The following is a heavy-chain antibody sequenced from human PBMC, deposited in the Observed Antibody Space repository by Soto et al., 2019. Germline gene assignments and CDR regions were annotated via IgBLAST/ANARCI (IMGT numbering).Heavy chain of an antibody. CDR3: VRDLGRYFRSGYMDL. CDR2: INEDSTYI. Sequence: EVHLVESGGGLVKPGGSLRLSCTASGFAFNTYSMNWVRQAPGKGLEWVSSINEDSTYIYYADSLRGRITISRDNPKESLFLQMNSLRPDDTAVYYCVRDLGRYFRSGYMDLWGDGATVTVSS. J-gene: IGHJ6*03. D-gene: IGHD3-9*01. V-gene: IGHV3-21*01. CDR1: GFAFNTYS.